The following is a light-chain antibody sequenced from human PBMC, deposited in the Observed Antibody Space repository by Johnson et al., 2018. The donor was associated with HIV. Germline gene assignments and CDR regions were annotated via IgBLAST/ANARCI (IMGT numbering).Light chain of an antibody. J-gene: IGLJ1*01. Sequence: QSVLTQSPSVSAAPGQKVTISCSGSSSNIGNNYVSWYQQLPGTAPKLLIYDNNKRPSGTPDRFSGSKSGTSATLGITGLQTGDEADYYCGTWDSSLNSYVFGTGTKVTVL. CDR2: DNN. CDR3: GTWDSSLNSYV. CDR1: SSNIGNNY. V-gene: IGLV1-51*01.